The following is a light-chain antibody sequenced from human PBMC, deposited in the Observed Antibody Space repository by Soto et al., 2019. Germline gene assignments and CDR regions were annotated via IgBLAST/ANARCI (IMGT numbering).Light chain of an antibody. CDR1: SSDVGGYNY. CDR2: EVS. CDR3: SSYAGSNNSV. J-gene: IGLJ2*01. Sequence: QSVLTQPPSASGSPGQSVTISCTGTSSDVGGYNYVSWYQQHPGKAPKLMIYEVSKRPSGVPDRFSGSKSGNTASLTVSRLQAEDEADYYCSSYAGSNNSVFGGGTKLTVL. V-gene: IGLV2-8*01.